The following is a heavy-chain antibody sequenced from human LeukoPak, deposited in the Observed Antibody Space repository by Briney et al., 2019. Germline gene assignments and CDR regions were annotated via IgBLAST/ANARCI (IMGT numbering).Heavy chain of an antibody. D-gene: IGHD1-1*01. V-gene: IGHV4-59*01. J-gene: IGHJ4*02. CDR3: ARVTTGTVDY. Sequence: SETLSLTCTVSGGSIGGYHWGWIRQPPRKGLEWIGYISYTGNTNYIPSLKSRVTISVDMSKNQFSLKLTSVTAADTAVYYCARVTTGTVDYWGQGTLVTVSS. CDR1: GGSIGGYH. CDR2: ISYTGNT.